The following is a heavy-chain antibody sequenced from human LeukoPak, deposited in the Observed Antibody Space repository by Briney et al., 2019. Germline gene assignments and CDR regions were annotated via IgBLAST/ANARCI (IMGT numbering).Heavy chain of an antibody. D-gene: IGHD4-17*01. V-gene: IGHV1-2*02. J-gene: IGHJ3*02. CDR2: INPNSGGT. CDR3: ARDYGENVLGAFDI. Sequence: ASVKVSCKASGYTFTGYYIHWVRQAPGQGLEWMGWINPNSGGTNYAQKFQGRVTMTRDTSISTAYMELSRLRSDDTAVYYCARDYGENVLGAFDIWGQGTMVTVSS. CDR1: GYTFTGYY.